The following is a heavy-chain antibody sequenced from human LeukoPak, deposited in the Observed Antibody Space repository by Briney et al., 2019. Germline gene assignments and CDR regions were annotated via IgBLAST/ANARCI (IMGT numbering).Heavy chain of an antibody. CDR2: IYYSGST. J-gene: IGHJ4*02. CDR3: ARGWANYDSSGYQLDY. V-gene: IGHV4-59*01. D-gene: IGHD3-22*01. CDR1: GGSISSYY. Sequence: KISETLSLTCTVSGGSISSYYWSWIRQPPGKGLEWIGYIYYSGSTNYNPSLKSRVSISVDTSKNQFSLKLSSVTAADTAVYYCARGWANYDSSGYQLDYWGQGTLVTVSS.